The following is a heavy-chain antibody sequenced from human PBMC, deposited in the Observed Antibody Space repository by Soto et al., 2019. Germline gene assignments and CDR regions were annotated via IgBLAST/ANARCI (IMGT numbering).Heavy chain of an antibody. Sequence: QLQLQESGPGLVKPSETLSLTCTVSGGSIRSSTYYWGWIRQPPGKGLEWIGSIYYSGSTHYNPSPKSRATMSVDTSTNQFSLKLNSVTAADTAVYYCARHEGGAAADRPLDYWGQGTLVTVSS. CDR3: ARHEGGAAADRPLDY. D-gene: IGHD6-13*01. V-gene: IGHV4-39*01. J-gene: IGHJ4*02. CDR2: IYYSGST. CDR1: GGSIRSSTYY.